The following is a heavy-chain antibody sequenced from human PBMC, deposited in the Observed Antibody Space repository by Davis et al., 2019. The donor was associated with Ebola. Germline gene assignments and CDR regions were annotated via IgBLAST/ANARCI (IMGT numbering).Heavy chain of an antibody. CDR3: ARDLSPKGFDY. CDR1: GYTFTGYH. J-gene: IGHJ4*02. Sequence: ASVKVSCKASGYTFTGYHMHWVRQAPGQGLEWMGRMNPHNGDTNYAQNFQGRVTMTRDTSISTAYMELSRLRSDDTAVYYCARDLSPKGFDYWGQGTLVTVSS. D-gene: IGHD3-3*02. CDR2: MNPHNGDT. V-gene: IGHV1-2*06.